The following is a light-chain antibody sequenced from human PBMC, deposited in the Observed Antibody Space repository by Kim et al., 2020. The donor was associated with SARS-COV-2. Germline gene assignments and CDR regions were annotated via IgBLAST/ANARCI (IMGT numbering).Light chain of an antibody. CDR3: QVWDSSSDHWV. Sequence: AKGKTARITWGGNNIGSKSGNWYQKKPGQAPVLVIYYDSDRPSGIPERFSGYNAGNTATLTISRVEAGDEADYYCQVWDSSSDHWVFGGGTQLTVL. V-gene: IGLV3-21*04. J-gene: IGLJ3*02. CDR1: NIGSKS. CDR2: YDS.